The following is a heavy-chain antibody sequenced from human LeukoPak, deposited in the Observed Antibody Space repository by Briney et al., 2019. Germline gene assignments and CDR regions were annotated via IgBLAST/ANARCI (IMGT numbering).Heavy chain of an antibody. CDR3: ARVGSMITFGGVFDY. D-gene: IGHD3-16*01. J-gene: IGHJ4*02. CDR2: ISSSSSYI. V-gene: IGHV3-21*01. Sequence: GESLKISCAASGFTFSSYSMNWVRQAPGKGLEWVSSISSSSSYIYYADSVKGRFTISRDNAKNSLYLQMNSLRAEDTAVYYCARVGSMITFGGVFDYWGQGTLVTVSS. CDR1: GFTFSSYS.